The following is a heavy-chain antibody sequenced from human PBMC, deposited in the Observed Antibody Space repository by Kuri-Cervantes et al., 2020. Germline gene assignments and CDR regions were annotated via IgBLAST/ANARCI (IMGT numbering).Heavy chain of an antibody. Sequence: SETLSLTCAVSGGSISSGGYSWSWIRQPPGKGLEWIGYIYHSGSTYYNPSLKSRVTISVDTSKNQFSLKLSSVTAADTAVYYCASGRAEWLVPAMVRKRRNYWGQGTLVTVSS. D-gene: IGHD6-19*01. CDR2: IYHSGST. CDR3: ASGRAEWLVPAMVRKRRNY. J-gene: IGHJ4*02. V-gene: IGHV4-30-2*01. CDR1: GGSISSGGYS.